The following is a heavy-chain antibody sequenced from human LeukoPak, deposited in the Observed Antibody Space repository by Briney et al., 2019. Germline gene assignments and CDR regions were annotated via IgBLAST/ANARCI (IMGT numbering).Heavy chain of an antibody. CDR3: ARGRNNWSLYYYYGMDV. Sequence: SETLSLTCAVYGGSFSGYYWSWIRQPPGKGLEWIGEINHSGSTNYNPSLKSRVTISVDTSKNQFSLKLSSVTAADTAVHYCARGRNNWSLYYYYGMDVWGQGTTVTVSS. D-gene: IGHD1-20*01. V-gene: IGHV4-34*01. CDR1: GGSFSGYY. J-gene: IGHJ6*02. CDR2: INHSGST.